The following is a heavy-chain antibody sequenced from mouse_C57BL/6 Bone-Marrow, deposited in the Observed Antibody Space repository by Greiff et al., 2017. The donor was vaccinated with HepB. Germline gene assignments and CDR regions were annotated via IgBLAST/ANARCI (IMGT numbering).Heavy chain of an antibody. CDR3: AGDYYGSSYRWYFDV. D-gene: IGHD1-1*01. CDR1: GYTFTSYW. Sequence: QVQLQQPGAELVKPGASVKLSCKASGYTFTSYWMHWVKQRPGQGLEWIGMIHPNSGSTNYNEKFKSKATLTVDKSSSTAYMKLSSLTSEDSAVYYCAGDYYGSSYRWYFDVWGTGTTVTVSS. CDR2: IHPNSGST. V-gene: IGHV1-64*01. J-gene: IGHJ1*03.